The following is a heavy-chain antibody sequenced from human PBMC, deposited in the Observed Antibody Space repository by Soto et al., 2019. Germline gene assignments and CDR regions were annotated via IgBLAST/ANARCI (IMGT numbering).Heavy chain of an antibody. Sequence: QVQLVQSGTEVKKPGASVKVSCKASGYTFLDFYIHWVRQAPGQGLEWMGFINPSGGGTTYAQQFQGRLTMTRDTSTSTVYMELISLRSEDTAIYYCARDKPFSAGYWGQGTLDT. D-gene: IGHD3-3*02. CDR2: INPSGGGT. V-gene: IGHV1-46*01. CDR3: ARDKPFSAGY. CDR1: GYTFLDFY. J-gene: IGHJ4*02.